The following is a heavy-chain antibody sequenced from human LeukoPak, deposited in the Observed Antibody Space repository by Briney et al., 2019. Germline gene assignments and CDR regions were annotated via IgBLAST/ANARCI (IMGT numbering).Heavy chain of an antibody. J-gene: IGHJ6*03. CDR1: GFTFSSYS. CDR3: ARVAAAGTFYYYYYMDV. CDR2: IKQDGSEK. Sequence: GGSLRLSCAASGFTFSSYSVNWVRQAPGKGLEWVANIKQDGSEKYYVDSVKGRFTISRDNAKNSLYLQMNSLRAEDTAVYYCARVAAAGTFYYYYYMDVWGKGTTVTVSS. D-gene: IGHD6-13*01. V-gene: IGHV3-7*01.